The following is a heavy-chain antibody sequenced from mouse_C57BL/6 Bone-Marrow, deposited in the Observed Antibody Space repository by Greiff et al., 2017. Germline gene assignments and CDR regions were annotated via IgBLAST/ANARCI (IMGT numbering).Heavy chain of an antibody. CDR2: IYWDDDK. Sequence: VKLVESGPGILQSSQTLSLTCSFSGFSLSTSGMGVSWIRQPSGKGLEWLAHIYWDDDKRYNPSLKSRLTISKDTSRNQVFLKITSVDTADTATYYCARRASYGSSYSFAYWGQGTLVTVSA. V-gene: IGHV8-12*01. J-gene: IGHJ3*01. D-gene: IGHD1-1*01. CDR1: GFSLSTSGMG. CDR3: ARRASYGSSYSFAY.